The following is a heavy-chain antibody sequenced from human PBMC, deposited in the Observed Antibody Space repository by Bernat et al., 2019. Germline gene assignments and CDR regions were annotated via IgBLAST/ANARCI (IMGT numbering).Heavy chain of an antibody. V-gene: IGHV3-74*02. CDR1: GFTFSSSD. Sequence: EVQLVESGGGLVQPGGSLSLSCAASGFTFSSSDMHWVRQAPGKGPVWVSRINGDGDTSAYADSVKGRFTISRDNAKNTLYLQMNSLRAEDTAVYYCASLYCALTNCYDYWGQGTLVTVSS. CDR3: ASLYCALTNCYDY. J-gene: IGHJ4*02. D-gene: IGHD2-21*01. CDR2: INGDGDTS.